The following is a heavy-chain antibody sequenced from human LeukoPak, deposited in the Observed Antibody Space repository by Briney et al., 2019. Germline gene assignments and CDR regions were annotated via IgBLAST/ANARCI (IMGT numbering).Heavy chain of an antibody. Sequence: ASVKVSCKASGYTFTSYDINWVRQATGQGLEWMGWMNPNSGNTGYAQKFQGRVTITRNTSISTAYMELSSLRSEDTAVYYCASRSTFGGVIVEDWGQGTLVTVSS. CDR2: MNPNSGNT. CDR3: ASRSTFGGVIVED. V-gene: IGHV1-8*03. D-gene: IGHD3-16*02. J-gene: IGHJ4*02. CDR1: GYTFTSYD.